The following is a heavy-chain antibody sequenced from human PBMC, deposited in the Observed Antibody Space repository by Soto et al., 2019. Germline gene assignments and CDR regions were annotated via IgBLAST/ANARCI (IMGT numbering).Heavy chain of an antibody. CDR3: ARDRPGISVIRAVKTYNYFDP. Sequence: ASVKVSCKAFGYNFLTYGISWLRQAPGRGLEWMGWISTDNTHRNYAQNFQERVTMTTDTSTNTAYMELRSLRSDDTAIYYCARDRPGISVIRAVKTYNYFDPWGQGTLVTVSS. V-gene: IGHV1-18*01. CDR2: ISTDNTHR. J-gene: IGHJ5*02. CDR1: GYNFLTYG. D-gene: IGHD3-10*01.